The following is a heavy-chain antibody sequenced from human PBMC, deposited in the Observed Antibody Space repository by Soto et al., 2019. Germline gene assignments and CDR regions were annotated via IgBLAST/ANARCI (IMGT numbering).Heavy chain of an antibody. CDR3: VRYYSGWPIDY. D-gene: IGHD6-19*01. V-gene: IGHV3-11*03. CDR2: ISSSNSHT. J-gene: IGHJ4*02. Sequence: GSLRLSCVASGFTFSDYYMSWIRQAPGKGLEWVSYISSSNSHTDYADSVKGRFTISRDNAKNSLYLQMNSLRVEDMAVYYCVRYYSGWPIDYWGQGTLVTVSS. CDR1: GFTFSDYY.